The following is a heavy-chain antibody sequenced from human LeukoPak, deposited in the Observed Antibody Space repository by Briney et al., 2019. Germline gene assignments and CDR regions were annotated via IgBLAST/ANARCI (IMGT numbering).Heavy chain of an antibody. CDR2: IYYSGST. D-gene: IGHD6-19*01. J-gene: IGHJ5*02. CDR3: ARQDPDSSGWYLAGPLSNWFDP. CDR1: GGSISSSSHY. Sequence: PSETLSLTCTVSGGSISSSSHYWAWIRQPPGKGLEWMGSIYYSGSTYYNPSLKSRVTISVDTSKNQFSLKLSSVTAADTAVYYCARQDPDSSGWYLAGPLSNWFDPWGQGTLVTVSS. V-gene: IGHV4-39*01.